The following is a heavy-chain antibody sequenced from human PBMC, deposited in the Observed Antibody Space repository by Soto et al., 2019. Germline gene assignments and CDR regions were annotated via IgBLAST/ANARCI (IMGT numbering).Heavy chain of an antibody. Sequence: ASVKVSCKASGYTFTGYYMHWVRQAPGQGLEWMGWINPNSGGTNYAQKFQGWVTTTRDTSISTAYMELSRLRSDDTAVYYCARSLIAAARPDAFDIWGQGTMVTVSS. D-gene: IGHD6-13*01. CDR2: INPNSGGT. CDR1: GYTFTGYY. V-gene: IGHV1-2*04. CDR3: ARSLIAAARPDAFDI. J-gene: IGHJ3*02.